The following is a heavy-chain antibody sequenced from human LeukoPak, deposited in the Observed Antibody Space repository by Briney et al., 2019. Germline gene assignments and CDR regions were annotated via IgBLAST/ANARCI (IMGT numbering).Heavy chain of an antibody. CDR1: RFTFSDHA. J-gene: IGHJ4*02. V-gene: IGHV3-23*01. CDR3: AKQWLVGI. CDR2: LSETGETT. Sequence: GGSLRLSCAASRFTFSDHAMNWVRQAPGKGLEWVSSLSETGETTDYADSVKGRFTISRDNSKNTVYLQMNNLRVDDTAVYYCAKQWLVGIWGQGTLVTVSA. D-gene: IGHD6-19*01.